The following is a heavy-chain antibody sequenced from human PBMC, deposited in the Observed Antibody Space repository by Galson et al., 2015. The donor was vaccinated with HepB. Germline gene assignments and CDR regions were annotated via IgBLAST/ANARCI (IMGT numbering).Heavy chain of an antibody. CDR3: ARAVYASSLDGLCWFDP. V-gene: IGHV1-18*01. J-gene: IGHJ5*02. CDR1: GYTFTSYG. CDR2: ISAYNGNT. D-gene: IGHD2-8*01. Sequence: SVKVSCKASGYTFTSYGISWVRQAPGQGLEWMGWISAYNGNTNYAQKLQGRVTMTTDTSTSTAYMELRSLRFDDTAVYYCARAVYASSLDGLCWFDPWGQGTLVTVSS.